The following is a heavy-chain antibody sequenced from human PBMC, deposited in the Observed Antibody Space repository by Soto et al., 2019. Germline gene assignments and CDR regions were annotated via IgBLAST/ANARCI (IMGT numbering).Heavy chain of an antibody. CDR2: ISGTSDYI. D-gene: IGHD2-15*01. J-gene: IGHJ6*02. Sequence: LRLSCAASGFTFSSYSMNWVRQAPGRGLEWVAAISGTSDYIYYADSVKGRFTISRDNAKTSLYIQMNSLRAEDTAVYYCARDHRYCSCRSCRPYYYYYGMDVWGQGTTVTVSS. V-gene: IGHV3-21*01. CDR3: ARDHRYCSCRSCRPYYYYYGMDV. CDR1: GFTFSSYS.